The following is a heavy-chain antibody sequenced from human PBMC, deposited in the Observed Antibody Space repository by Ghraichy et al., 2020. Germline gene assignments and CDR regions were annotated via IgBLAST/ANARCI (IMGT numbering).Heavy chain of an antibody. D-gene: IGHD4-23*01. CDR3: ARRARNYGGVSDWYFDL. V-gene: IGHV4-4*07. CDR2: ISGSGDV. J-gene: IGHJ2*01. CDR1: GGSITSFY. Sequence: SETLSLTCTVSGGSITSFYWNWIRQPAGKGLEWIGRISGSGDVYYNPSLTSRVILSVDTAKNQFSLSLNSVTAADTAMYYCARRARNYGGVSDWYFDLWGRGTLVTVSS.